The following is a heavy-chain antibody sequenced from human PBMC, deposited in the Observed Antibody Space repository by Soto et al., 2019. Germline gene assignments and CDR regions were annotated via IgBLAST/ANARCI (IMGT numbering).Heavy chain of an antibody. J-gene: IGHJ4*02. CDR3: ARGPSGDKVDY. V-gene: IGHV4-30-4*01. CDR2: IYSGGSI. D-gene: IGHD7-27*01. Sequence: QVQLQESGPGLVKPSQTLSLTCIVSGGSISNVNDCWSWIRQRPDKGLEWIGHIYSGGSIYHNPSLTSRGNRLVDTSKNQFALQLSSVSAADTAVYYCARGPSGDKVDYWGQGTLVTVSS. CDR1: GGSISNVNDC.